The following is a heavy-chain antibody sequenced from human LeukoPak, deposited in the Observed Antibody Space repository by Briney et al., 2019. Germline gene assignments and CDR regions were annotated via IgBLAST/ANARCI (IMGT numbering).Heavy chain of an antibody. CDR1: DDSISDYY. CDR2: FYNSGRS. J-gene: IGHJ4*02. V-gene: IGHV4-59*01. Sequence: SETLSLTCTVSDDSISDYYRGWIRQPPGKGLEWIGYFYNSGRSTYNPSLKSRVTISVDTSKNQFSLKLSSVTAADTAVYYCARAKYNWNDVGPYYFDYWGQGTLVTVSS. D-gene: IGHD1-1*01. CDR3: ARAKYNWNDVGPYYFDY.